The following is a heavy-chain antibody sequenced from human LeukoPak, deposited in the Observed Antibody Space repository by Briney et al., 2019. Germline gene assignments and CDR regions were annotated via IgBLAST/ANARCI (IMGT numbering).Heavy chain of an antibody. D-gene: IGHD6-19*01. CDR2: ICGGGGCT. Sequence: PGGSLRLSCEASGFTFNTYAIYWVRQAPGKGLEWVSGICGGGGCTYYADPVKGRFTISRDNSKNTAYLQMNSLTADDTAVYYCAKTTVGYSSGRYPGWPADCWGQGTLVTVSS. CDR3: AKTTVGYSSGRYPGWPADC. CDR1: GFTFNTYA. V-gene: IGHV3-23*01. J-gene: IGHJ4*02.